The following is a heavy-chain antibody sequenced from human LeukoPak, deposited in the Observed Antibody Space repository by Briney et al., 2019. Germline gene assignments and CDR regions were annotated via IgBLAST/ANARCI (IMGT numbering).Heavy chain of an antibody. CDR1: GFDFEDYM. J-gene: IGHJ4*02. V-gene: IGHV3-43*01. D-gene: IGHD2-15*01. Sequence: GGSLRLSCAASGFDFEDYMMHWVRQGPGKGLEWLSLISWDGGTIHYADSVKGRFTISRDNSKNSLYLQMHSLRTDDTALYYCAKGGRGGSLDNWGQGTLVTVSS. CDR2: ISWDGGTI. CDR3: AKGGRGGSLDN.